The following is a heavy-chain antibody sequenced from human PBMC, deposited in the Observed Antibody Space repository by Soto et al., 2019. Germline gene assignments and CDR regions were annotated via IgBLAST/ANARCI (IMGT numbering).Heavy chain of an antibody. J-gene: IGHJ5*02. D-gene: IGHD2-2*01. Sequence: SETLSLTCAVYGGSFSGYYWSWIRQPPGKGLEWIGEINHSGSTNYNPSLKSRVTISVDTSKNQFSLKLSSVTAADTAVYYCARGIVVVPAADNWFDPWGQGTLVTVSS. CDR1: GGSFSGYY. CDR3: ARGIVVVPAADNWFDP. CDR2: INHSGST. V-gene: IGHV4-34*01.